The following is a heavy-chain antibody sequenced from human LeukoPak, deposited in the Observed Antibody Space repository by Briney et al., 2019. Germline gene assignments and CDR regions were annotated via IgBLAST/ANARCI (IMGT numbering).Heavy chain of an antibody. Sequence: GGSLRLSCAASGFTFSSYNMNWVRQAPGKGLEWVSSISSSSSYIYYADSVKGRFTISRDNAKNSLYLQMNSLRAEDTAVYYCARDAVLRNIAAAGYFDYWGQGTLVTVSS. J-gene: IGHJ4*02. CDR2: ISSSSSYI. CDR3: ARDAVLRNIAAAGYFDY. D-gene: IGHD6-13*01. V-gene: IGHV3-21*01. CDR1: GFTFSSYN.